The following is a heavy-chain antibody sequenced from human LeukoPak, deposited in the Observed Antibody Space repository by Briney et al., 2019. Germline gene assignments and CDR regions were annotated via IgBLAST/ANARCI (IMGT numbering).Heavy chain of an antibody. CDR2: ISGDSTYI. CDR1: GFTFASYS. D-gene: IGHD1-1*01. Sequence: GGSLRLSCADSGFTFASYSMHGVRQAPGKRLEWVSSISGDSTYIYNAGSVKGRFTISRDNAQASLYLQMISLRADDTAVYYCARVSGRLERLCDLDHWGRASLVIVSS. J-gene: IGHJ4*02. V-gene: IGHV3-21*01. CDR3: ARVSGRLERLCDLDH.